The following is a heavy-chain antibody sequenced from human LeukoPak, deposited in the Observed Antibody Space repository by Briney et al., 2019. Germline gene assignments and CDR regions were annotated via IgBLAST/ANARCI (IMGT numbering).Heavy chain of an antibody. J-gene: IGHJ4*02. Sequence: GGSLRLSCAASGFTFSGSAMHGVRQASGKGLEWVGRIRSKANSYATAYAASVKGRFTISRDDSKNTAYLQMNSLKTEDTAVYYCTRHYSYGDYWGQGTLVTVSS. CDR1: GFTFSGSA. D-gene: IGHD5-18*01. CDR2: IRSKANSYAT. CDR3: TRHYSYGDY. V-gene: IGHV3-73*01.